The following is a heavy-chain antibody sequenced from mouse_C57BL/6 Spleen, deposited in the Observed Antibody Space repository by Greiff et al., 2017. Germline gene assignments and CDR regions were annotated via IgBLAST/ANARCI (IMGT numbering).Heavy chain of an antibody. CDR1: GFTFSSYA. CDR3: ARDKHYSNPSWYFDV. Sequence: EVNVVESGGGLVKPGGSLKLSCAASGFTFSSYAMSWVRQTPEKRLEWVATISDGGSYTYYPDNVKGRFTISRDNAKNNLYLQMSHLKSEDTAMYYCARDKHYSNPSWYFDVWGTGTTVTVSS. V-gene: IGHV5-4*01. CDR2: ISDGGSYT. D-gene: IGHD2-5*01. J-gene: IGHJ1*03.